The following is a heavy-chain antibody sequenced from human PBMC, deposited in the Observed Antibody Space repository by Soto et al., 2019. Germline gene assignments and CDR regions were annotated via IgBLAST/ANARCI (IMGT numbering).Heavy chain of an antibody. CDR3: ARDSGGYGNLDY. V-gene: IGHV4-31*03. Sequence: SETLSLTCTVSGGSISSGGYYWSWIRQHPGKGLEWIGYIYYSGSTYYNPSLKSRVTTSVDTSKNQFSLNLSSVTAADTAVYYCARDSGGYGNLDYWGQGTLVTVSS. CDR2: IYYSGST. CDR1: GGSISSGGYY. J-gene: IGHJ4*02. D-gene: IGHD2-15*01.